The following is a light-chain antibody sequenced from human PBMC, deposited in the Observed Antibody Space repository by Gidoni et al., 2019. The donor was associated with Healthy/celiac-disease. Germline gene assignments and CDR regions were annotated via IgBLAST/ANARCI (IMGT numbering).Light chain of an antibody. V-gene: IGLV1-44*01. J-gene: IGLJ2*01. CDR3: AAWDDSLNGL. CDR1: SSNIGRNT. Sequence: QSVLTQPPSASGPPGQRVTISCSGSSSNIGRNTVNWYQQLPGTAPKLLIYSNNQRPSGVPDRFSGSKSGTSASLAISGLQSEDEADYYCAAWDDSLNGLFGGGTKLTVL. CDR2: SNN.